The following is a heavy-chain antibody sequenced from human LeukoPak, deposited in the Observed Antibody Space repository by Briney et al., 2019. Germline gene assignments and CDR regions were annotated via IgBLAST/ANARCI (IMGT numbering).Heavy chain of an antibody. V-gene: IGHV3-74*01. CDR2: IRSDGSST. J-gene: IGHJ4*02. Sequence: PRGSLRLSCAASGFTFNTYWMHWVRQAPGKGLVWVSRIRSDGSSTSYADSVRGRFTISRDNANNSLYLQMSSLRVEDTAVYYCARDRWELMPVSDYWGQGALVTVSS. CDR1: GFTFNTYW. CDR3: ARDRWELMPVSDY. D-gene: IGHD1-26*01.